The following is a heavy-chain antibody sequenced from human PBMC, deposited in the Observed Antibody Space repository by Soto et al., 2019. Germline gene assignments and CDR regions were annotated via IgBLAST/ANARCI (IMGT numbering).Heavy chain of an antibody. D-gene: IGHD3-10*01. J-gene: IGHJ1*01. CDR2: IYSGGST. CDR3: SRDRVESCYPENFQP. Sequence: EVQLVESGGGLIQPGGSLRLSCAASGFTVSSNYMSWVRQAPGKGLEWVSVIYSGGSTYYADSVKGRFTISRHNSKNTLSLQMTSLRAAETPVYYFSRDRVESCYPENFQPWGQGSMVTVSS. V-gene: IGHV3-53*01. CDR1: GFTVSSNY.